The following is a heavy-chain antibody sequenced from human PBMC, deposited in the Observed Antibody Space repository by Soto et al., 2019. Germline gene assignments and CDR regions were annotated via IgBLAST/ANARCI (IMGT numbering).Heavy chain of an antibody. CDR2: IIPIFGST. Sequence: QVQLVQSGAEVKKPGSSVRVSCKASGHTFSNYALSWVRQAPGQGPEWMGQIIPIFGSTNYAQKFQGRVTITADKSTHSISLELNSLRSEDTAVYYCARDIRIAAAPFDVWGQGTVVNVSS. V-gene: IGHV1-69*06. CDR3: ARDIRIAAAPFDV. D-gene: IGHD6-13*01. CDR1: GHTFSNYA. J-gene: IGHJ3*01.